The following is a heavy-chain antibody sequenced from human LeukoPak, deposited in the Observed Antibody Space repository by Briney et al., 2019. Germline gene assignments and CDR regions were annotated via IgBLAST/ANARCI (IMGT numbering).Heavy chain of an antibody. CDR1: GGSIGSSSYS. Sequence: SQTLSLTCTVSGGSIGSSSYSWGWIRQPPGKGLEWIGSIYYSGSAYYNPSLRSRVTISVDTSKNQFSLKLSSVTAADTAVYYCARTIGSSSGRIDYWGQGTLVTVSS. D-gene: IGHD6-6*01. CDR2: IYYSGSA. J-gene: IGHJ4*02. V-gene: IGHV4-39*07. CDR3: ARTIGSSSGRIDY.